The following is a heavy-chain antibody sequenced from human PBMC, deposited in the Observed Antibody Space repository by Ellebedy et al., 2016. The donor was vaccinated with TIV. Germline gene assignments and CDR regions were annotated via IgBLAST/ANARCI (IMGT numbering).Heavy chain of an antibody. CDR3: TTGDYYEY. J-gene: IGHJ4*02. V-gene: IGHV3-15*07. CDR2: IKSKAGGGTI. CDR1: GFNFTKVW. Sequence: GESLKISXEASGFNFTKVWMNWVRQAPGKGLEWVGRIKSKAGGGTIDYAALVKDRFTLSRDESKNMLFLQLNTLRPEDTGVYYCTTGDYYEYWGQGTLVTVSS.